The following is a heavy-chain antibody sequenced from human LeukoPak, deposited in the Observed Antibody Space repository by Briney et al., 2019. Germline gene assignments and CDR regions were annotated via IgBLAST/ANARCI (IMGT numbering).Heavy chain of an antibody. J-gene: IGHJ6*03. CDR1: GFTFSDYT. Sequence: GSLRLSCEVSGFTFSDYTMTWVRQAPGKGLEWVSYISTSSSTIYYADSVKGRFTISRDNTKNSLYLQMNSLRAEDTAVYYCARIPSGYTLGYGYYYYYMDVWGKGATVTVSS. V-gene: IGHV3-48*04. D-gene: IGHD5-18*01. CDR3: ARIPSGYTLGYGYYYYYMDV. CDR2: ISTSSSTI.